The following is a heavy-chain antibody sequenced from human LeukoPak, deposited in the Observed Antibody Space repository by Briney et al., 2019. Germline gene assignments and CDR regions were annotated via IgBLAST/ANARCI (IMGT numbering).Heavy chain of an antibody. D-gene: IGHD6-13*01. V-gene: IGHV3-23*01. Sequence: PGGSLRLSCAASGFTFSNYAMSWVRQAPGKGLEWVSAISGSGGSGGSTYYADSVKGRFTISRDNSKNTLYLQMNSLRAEDTAVYHCAKRAAAGAFGAFHIWGQGTMVTVSS. J-gene: IGHJ3*02. CDR1: GFTFSNYA. CDR2: ISGSGGSGGST. CDR3: AKRAAAGAFGAFHI.